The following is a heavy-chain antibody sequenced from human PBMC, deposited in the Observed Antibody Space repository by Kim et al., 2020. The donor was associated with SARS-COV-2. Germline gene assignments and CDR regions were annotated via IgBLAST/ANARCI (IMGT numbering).Heavy chain of an antibody. J-gene: IGHJ3*02. CDR3: AREGMAADCGGDCYPGDAFDI. V-gene: IGHV1-69*13. D-gene: IGHD2-21*02. CDR1: GGTFSSYA. Sequence: SVKVSCKASGGTFSSYAISWVRQAPGQGLEWMGGIIPIFGTANYAQKFQGRVTITADESTSTAYMELSSLRSEDTAVYYCAREGMAADCGGDCYPGDAFDIWGKGTMVTVSS. CDR2: IIPIFGTA.